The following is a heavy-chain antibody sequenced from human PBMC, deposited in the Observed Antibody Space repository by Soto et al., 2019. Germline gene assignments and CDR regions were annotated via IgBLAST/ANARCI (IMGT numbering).Heavy chain of an antibody. D-gene: IGHD3-22*01. V-gene: IGHV2-5*01. CDR2: IYWNDDK. J-gene: IGHJ4*02. Sequence: SGPTLVNPTQTLTLTCTFSGFSLSTSGVGVGWIRQPPGKALEWLALIYWNDDKRYSPSLKSRLTITKDTSKNQVVLTMTNMDPVDTATYYCAHTVYYYDSSGYYFDYWGQGTLVTVSS. CDR3: AHTVYYYDSSGYYFDY. CDR1: GFSLSTSGVG.